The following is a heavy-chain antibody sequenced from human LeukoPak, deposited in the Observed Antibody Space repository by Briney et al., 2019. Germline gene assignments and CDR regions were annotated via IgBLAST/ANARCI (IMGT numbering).Heavy chain of an antibody. J-gene: IGHJ4*02. V-gene: IGHV3-48*01. D-gene: IGHD3-10*01. Sequence: GGSLRLSCAASGFTFSSYSMNWVRQAPGKGLEWVSYISSSSSTIYYADSVKGRFTISRDNAKNSLYLQMNSLRAEDTAVYYCAKFTRTLVRGALVNWGQGTLVTVSS. CDR2: ISSSSSTI. CDR3: AKFTRTLVRGALVN. CDR1: GFTFSSYS.